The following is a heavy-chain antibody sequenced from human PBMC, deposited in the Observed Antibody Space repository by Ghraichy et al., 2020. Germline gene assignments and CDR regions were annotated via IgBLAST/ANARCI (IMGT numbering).Heavy chain of an antibody. CDR1: GFTFNDNY. CDR3: AGLHDYSIAY. D-gene: IGHD4-11*01. CDR2: ISSSGSTI. V-gene: IGHV3-11*01. J-gene: IGHJ4*02. Sequence: GGSLRLSCAASGFTFNDNYMSWIRQAPGKGLEWVSYISSSGSTIYYADSVKGRFTISRDNAKKSLYLQMNSLRAEDTAVYYCAGLHDYSIAYWGQGTLVTVSS.